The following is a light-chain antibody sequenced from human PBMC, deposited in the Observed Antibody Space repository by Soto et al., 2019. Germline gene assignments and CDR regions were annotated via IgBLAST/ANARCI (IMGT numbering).Light chain of an antibody. Sequence: DIQMTQSPSSLYASVGDRGTITCRASQSISSYLNWYQQXPAKAPXLXXYGASSLQSGVPSRFSGSGSGTDFTLTISSLQPEDFANYYCQQTYSTLMYTFGQGTRLEIK. CDR3: QQTYSTLMYT. CDR1: QSISSY. CDR2: GAS. V-gene: IGKV1-39*01. J-gene: IGKJ5*01.